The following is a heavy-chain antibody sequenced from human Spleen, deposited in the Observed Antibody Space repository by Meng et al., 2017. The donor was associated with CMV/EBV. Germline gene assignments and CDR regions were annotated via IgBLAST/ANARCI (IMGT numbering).Heavy chain of an antibody. CDR1: GFTFSSYS. CDR2: ISSSSSYI. Sequence: GESLKISCAASGFTFSSYSMNWVRQAPGKGLEWVSSISSSSSYIYYADSVKGRFTISRDNAKNSLYLQMNSLRAEDTAVYYCAKDLKLNWNDVVGAFDIWGQGTMVTVSS. J-gene: IGHJ3*02. D-gene: IGHD1-20*01. CDR3: AKDLKLNWNDVVGAFDI. V-gene: IGHV3-21*01.